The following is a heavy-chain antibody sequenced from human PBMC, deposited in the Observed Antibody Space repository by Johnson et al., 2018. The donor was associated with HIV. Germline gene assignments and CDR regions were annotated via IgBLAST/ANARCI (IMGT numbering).Heavy chain of an antibody. J-gene: IGHJ3*02. D-gene: IGHD3-22*01. CDR3: AKERGIVVVRDAFDI. CDR1: GFTFSNYW. CDR2: IAASGDST. V-gene: IGHV3-NL1*01. Sequence: QVQLVESGGGLVQPGGSLRLSCAVSGFTFSNYWMHWVRQAPGKGLVWVSLIAASGDSTYYADSVKGRFTISRDNSKNTLYLQMNSLRAEDTAVYYCAKERGIVVVRDAFDIWGQGTMVTVSS.